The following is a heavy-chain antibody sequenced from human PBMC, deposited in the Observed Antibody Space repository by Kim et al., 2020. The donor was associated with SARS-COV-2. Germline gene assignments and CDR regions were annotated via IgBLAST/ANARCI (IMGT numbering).Heavy chain of an antibody. V-gene: IGHV4-34*01. CDR3: ARNGRPDAHHILDV. D-gene: IGHD2-21*01. J-gene: IGHJ6*02. CDR2: VSHSLRV. Sequence: SETLSLTCSTDAALYSAVSLVWIRQSPGKGLEWVGEVSHSLRVNYNLSLRSRLTISLDSSRTQSSLQLTSMTAADAGVYFCARNGRPDAHHILDVWGPGTAVTVS. CDR1: AALYSAVS.